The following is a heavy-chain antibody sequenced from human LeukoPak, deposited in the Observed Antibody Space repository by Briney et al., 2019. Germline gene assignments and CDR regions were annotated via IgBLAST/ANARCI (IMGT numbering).Heavy chain of an antibody. J-gene: IGHJ4*02. CDR1: GGSFSGYY. D-gene: IGHD3-16*01. V-gene: IGHV4-34*01. Sequence: SETLSLTCAVYGGSFSGYYWSWIRQPPGKGLEWIGEINHSGSTNYNPSLKSRVTISVDTSKNQFSLKLSSVTAADTAVYYCARVGQASFDYWGQGTLVTVSS. CDR2: INHSGST. CDR3: ARVGQASFDY.